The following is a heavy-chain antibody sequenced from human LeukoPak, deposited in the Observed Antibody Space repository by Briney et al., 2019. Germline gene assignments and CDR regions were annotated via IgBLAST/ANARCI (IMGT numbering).Heavy chain of an antibody. CDR2: INPTGGST. J-gene: IGHJ6*03. V-gene: IGHV1-46*01. D-gene: IGHD3-10*01. CDR1: GYTFTSYY. Sequence: ASVRVSCKASGYTFTSYYMHWVRQAPGQGLEWMGLINPTGGSTGYAQKFQGRVTMTRDMSTSTAYMELSSLRSEDTAVYYCARGRHGGSGSYYYGFYYYYYMDVWGKGTTVTVSS. CDR3: ARGRHGGSGSYYYGFYYYYYMDV.